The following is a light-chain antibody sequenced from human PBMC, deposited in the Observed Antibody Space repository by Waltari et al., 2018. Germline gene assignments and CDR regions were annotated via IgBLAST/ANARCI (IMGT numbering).Light chain of an antibody. CDR3: QQVNSYPLT. J-gene: IGKJ4*01. CDR1: QGISSY. V-gene: IGKV1-9*01. CDR2: AAS. Sequence: DIQLTQSPSFLSASVEDRVTITCRASQGISSYLVWYQQKPGKAPKVLISAASALQSGVPSRFSGSGSGTQFTLTISSLQPEDCATYYCQQVNSYPLTFGGGTKVEIK.